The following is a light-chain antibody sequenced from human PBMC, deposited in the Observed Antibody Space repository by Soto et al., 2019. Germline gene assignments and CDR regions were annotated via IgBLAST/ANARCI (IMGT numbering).Light chain of an antibody. V-gene: IGKV1-33*01. CDR1: QDLNKY. J-gene: IGKJ4*01. CDR2: DAS. Sequence: DIQMTQSPSSLSASVGDRITITCQASQDLNKYLNWYQQKLGKDPKLLIYDASNLQRGVPSRFSGSGSWTHFSLSISSLQPEDMATYYCQQSENGPLTFGGGTKVEIK. CDR3: QQSENGPLT.